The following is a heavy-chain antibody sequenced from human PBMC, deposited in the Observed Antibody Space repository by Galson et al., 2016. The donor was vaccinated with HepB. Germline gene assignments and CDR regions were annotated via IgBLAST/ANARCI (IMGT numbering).Heavy chain of an antibody. V-gene: IGHV4-4*02. CDR2: IYETGAA. Sequence: ETLSLTCDVSGGSISSNYWWGWVRQSPEKGFEWIGEIYETGAANYNPPFTRRATISVDKSKNQISLKLSSVTAADTAVYYCAREGDGYIIDHWGQGTLVTVSS. CDR1: GGSISSNYW. J-gene: IGHJ4*02. D-gene: IGHD5-24*01. CDR3: AREGDGYIIDH.